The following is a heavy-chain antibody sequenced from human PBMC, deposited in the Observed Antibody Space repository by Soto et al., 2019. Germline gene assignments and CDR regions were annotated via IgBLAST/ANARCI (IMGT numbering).Heavy chain of an antibody. D-gene: IGHD6-6*01. CDR2: IKSKTDGGTT. CDR3: TTEEYSSSSGYY. CDR1: GFTFSNAW. J-gene: IGHJ4*02. V-gene: IGHV3-15*01. Sequence: GGSLRLSCAASGFTFSNAWMSWVRQAPGKGLEWVGRIKSKTDGGTTDYAAPVKGRLTISRDDSKNTLYLQMNSLKTEDTAVYYCTTEEYSSSSGYYWGQGTLVTVSS.